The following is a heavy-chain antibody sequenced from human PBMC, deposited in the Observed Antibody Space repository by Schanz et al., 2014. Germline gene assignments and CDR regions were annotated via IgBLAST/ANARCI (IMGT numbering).Heavy chain of an antibody. CDR3: ARAPGANASPYYFDY. D-gene: IGHD2-8*01. CDR1: GFTFSTYW. J-gene: IGHJ4*02. CDR2: ISHHGSER. Sequence: QVQLVESGGGVVQPGGSLRLSCTVSGFTFSTYWMSWVRQAPGRGLEWVAVISHHGSERYYADSVQGRFTISRDNAKNSLYLQMNSLRHDDTAFYYCARAPGANASPYYFDYWGQGSLVTVSS. V-gene: IGHV3-30*03.